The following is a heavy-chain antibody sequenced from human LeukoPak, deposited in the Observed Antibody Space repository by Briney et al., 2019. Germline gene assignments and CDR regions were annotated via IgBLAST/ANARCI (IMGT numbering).Heavy chain of an antibody. V-gene: IGHV3-23*01. CDR1: GFTFGSYA. D-gene: IGHD2-2*01. CDR2: ISGSGGST. J-gene: IGHJ4*02. CDR3: AKPIVVVPAGPGDY. Sequence: SGGSLRLSCAASGFTFGSYALNWVRQAPGKGLEWVSAISGSGGSTYYADSVKGRFTISRDNSKNTLYLQMRSLRVEDTAVYYCAKPIVVVPAGPGDYWGQGTLVTVSS.